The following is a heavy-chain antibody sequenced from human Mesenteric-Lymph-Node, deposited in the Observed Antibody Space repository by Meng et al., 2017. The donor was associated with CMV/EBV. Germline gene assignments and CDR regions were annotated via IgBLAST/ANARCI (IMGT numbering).Heavy chain of an antibody. J-gene: IGHJ5*02. CDR1: GFTFSSYA. D-gene: IGHD2-2*01. CDR3: ARADGKYCSSTSCAGLWFDP. V-gene: IGHV3-23*01. CDR2: ISGSGGST. Sequence: GESLKISCAASGFTFSSYAMSWVRQAPGKGLEWVSAISGSGGSTYYADSVKGRFTISRDNSKNTLYLQMNSLRAEDTAVYYCARADGKYCSSTSCAGLWFDPWGQGTLVTVSS.